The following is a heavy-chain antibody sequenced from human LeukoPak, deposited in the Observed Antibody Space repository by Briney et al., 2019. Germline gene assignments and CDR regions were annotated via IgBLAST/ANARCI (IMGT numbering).Heavy chain of an antibody. CDR3: ARRYTYYYGSGSYQLDY. J-gene: IGHJ4*02. CDR2: INHSGST. V-gene: IGHV4-34*01. D-gene: IGHD3-10*01. CDR1: GGSFSGYY. Sequence: SETQSLTCAVYGGSFSGYYWSWIRQPPGKGLEWIGEINHSGSTNYNPSLKSRVTISVDTSKNQFSLKLSSVTAADTAVYYCARRYTYYYGSGSYQLDYWGQGTLVTVSS.